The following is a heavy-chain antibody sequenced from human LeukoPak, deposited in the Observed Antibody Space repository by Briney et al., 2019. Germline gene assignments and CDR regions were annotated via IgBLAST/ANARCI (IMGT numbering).Heavy chain of an antibody. J-gene: IGHJ4*02. D-gene: IGHD3-16*01. Sequence: GGSLRLSCAASGFTFSTSWMNWARQAPGEGLEWVASIKEDGSDKYYVDSVKGRFTISRDNAKNSLYLQMNSLTVEDTAVYYCARVRAYSTFDYWGQETLVTVSS. V-gene: IGHV3-7*01. CDR3: ARVRAYSTFDY. CDR1: GFTFSTSW. CDR2: IKEDGSDK.